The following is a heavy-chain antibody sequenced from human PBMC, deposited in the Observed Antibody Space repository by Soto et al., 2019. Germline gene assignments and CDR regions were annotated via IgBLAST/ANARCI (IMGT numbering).Heavy chain of an antibody. V-gene: IGHV1-3*01. CDR3: ARGSPLPRNNWFDP. Sequence: ASVKVSCKASGYTFTSYATHWVRQAPGQRLEWMGWINAGNGNTKYSQKFQGRVTITRDTSASTAYMELSSLRSEDTAVYYCARGSPLPRNNWFDPWGQGTLVTVSS. CDR2: INAGNGNT. CDR1: GYTFTSYA. J-gene: IGHJ5*02.